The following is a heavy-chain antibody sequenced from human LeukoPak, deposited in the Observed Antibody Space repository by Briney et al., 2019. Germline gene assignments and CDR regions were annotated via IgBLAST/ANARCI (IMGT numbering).Heavy chain of an antibody. J-gene: IGHJ4*02. CDR3: AKDKATAQEGLFDY. V-gene: IGHV3-30*02. CDR2: IRFDGSNK. CDR1: GCTFSSYG. Sequence: PGGSLRLSCAASGCTFSSYGMHWVRQAPGKGLEWVAFIRFDGSNKNYADSVKGRFTISRDNSKDTLYLQMNSLRPEDTAVYYCAKDKATAQEGLFDYWGQGTLVAVSS. D-gene: IGHD2-21*02.